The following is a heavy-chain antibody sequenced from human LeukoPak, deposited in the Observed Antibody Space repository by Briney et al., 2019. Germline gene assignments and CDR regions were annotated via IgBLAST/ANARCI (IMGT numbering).Heavy chain of an antibody. CDR1: GVSISSDIYF. CDR3: ARGLGVDFHY. D-gene: IGHD2-8*01. Sequence: SQTLSLTCTVSGVSISSDIYFWNWIRQPPGKGLEWIGYIYYSGNTYYTPSLKSRVTISLDTSKNQFSLKMTSVTAADTAVYYCARGLGVDFHYWGQGTLVTVSS. J-gene: IGHJ4*02. CDR2: IYYSGNT. V-gene: IGHV4-30-4*08.